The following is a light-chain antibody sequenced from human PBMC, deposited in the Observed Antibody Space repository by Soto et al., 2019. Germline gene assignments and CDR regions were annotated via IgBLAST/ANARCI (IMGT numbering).Light chain of an antibody. CDR1: QSVSSTY. Sequence: EIVLTQSPGTLSLSPGEGATLSCRASQSVSSTYLAWYQQKAGQAPRLLIYGVSSRATGIPDRFNGSGSGTDFSLTISRLEPEDFAVYYCLQCIHRPITFG. CDR2: GVS. V-gene: IGKV3D-20*02. CDR3: LQCIHRPIT. J-gene: IGKJ5*01.